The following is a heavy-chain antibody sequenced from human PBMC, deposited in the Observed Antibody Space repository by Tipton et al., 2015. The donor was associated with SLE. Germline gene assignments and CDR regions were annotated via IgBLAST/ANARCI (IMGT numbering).Heavy chain of an antibody. Sequence: SLRLSCAASGFTFSSYSMNWVRQAPGKGLEWVSYISSSSSTIYYADSVKGRFTISRDNAKNSLYLQMNSLRAEDTAVYYCARVAGYGSGSQFDCWGQGTLVPAPS. J-gene: IGHJ4*02. CDR1: GFTFSSYS. V-gene: IGHV3-48*01. CDR2: ISSSSSTI. CDR3: ARVAGYGSGSQFDC. D-gene: IGHD3-10*01.